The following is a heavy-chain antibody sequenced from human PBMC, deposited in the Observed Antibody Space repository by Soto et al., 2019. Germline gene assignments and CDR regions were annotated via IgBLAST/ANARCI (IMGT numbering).Heavy chain of an antibody. CDR1: GGSISSGTYY. J-gene: IGHJ4*02. CDR2: MYNSGNT. CDR3: AGGGGGSGCF. V-gene: IGHV4-31*03. D-gene: IGHD3-22*01. Sequence: QVQLQESGPGLVKPSETLSLTCTVSGGSISSGTYYWSWIRQNPGKGLEWIGYMYNSGNTYYNPSLKVRLSTAIDPPKNQFPLSLSNGPAGDAAVYYCAGGGGGSGCFWGQGTLVTVSS.